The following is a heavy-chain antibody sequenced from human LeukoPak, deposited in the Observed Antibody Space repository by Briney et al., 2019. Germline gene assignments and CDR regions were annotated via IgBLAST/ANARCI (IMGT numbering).Heavy chain of an antibody. CDR2: TYYSGST. Sequence: SETLSLTCTVSGGSISNYYWSWIRQPPGKGLEWIGYTYYSGSTNYNPSLKSRVTISVDTSKNQCSLKLSSVTAADTAVYYCARADSSREENWFDPWGQGTPVTVSS. CDR1: GGSISNYY. CDR3: ARADSSREENWFDP. D-gene: IGHD6-13*01. J-gene: IGHJ5*02. V-gene: IGHV4-59*01.